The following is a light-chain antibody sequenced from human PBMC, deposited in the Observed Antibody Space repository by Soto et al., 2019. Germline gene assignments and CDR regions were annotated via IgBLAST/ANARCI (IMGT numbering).Light chain of an antibody. J-gene: IGLJ1*01. CDR3: SSYTTSNTRQIV. Sequence: QSVLTQPASVSGSHGKSITISCTGTSNDVGGYNYFSWYQHNPRKAPKLLIFDVSNRPSWVSKRFSGSKSGNTASLTISGLQPEDEADYYCSSYTTSNTRQIVFGTGTKVTVL. CDR1: SNDVGGYNY. CDR2: DVS. V-gene: IGLV2-14*03.